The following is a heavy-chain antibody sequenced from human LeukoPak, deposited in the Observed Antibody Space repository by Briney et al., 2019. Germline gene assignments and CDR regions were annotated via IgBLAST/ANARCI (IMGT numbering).Heavy chain of an antibody. CDR1: GFTFSSYW. CDR2: INSDASST. CDR3: ASRNTYYYYGIDV. D-gene: IGHD1-14*01. J-gene: IGHJ6*02. V-gene: IGHV3-74*01. Sequence: GGSLRLSCAASGFTFSSYWMHWVRQTPGKGLVWVSHINSDASSTGYADSVKGRFTISRDNAKNTLYLQMNSLRAEDTAVYYCASRNTYYYYGIDVWGQGTTVTVSS.